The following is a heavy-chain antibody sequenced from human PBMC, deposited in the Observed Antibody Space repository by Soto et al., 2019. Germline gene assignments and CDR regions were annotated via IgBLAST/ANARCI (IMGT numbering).Heavy chain of an antibody. CDR1: GFTFSTYW. CDR3: VKRGGFDY. CDR2: ITSDGRST. D-gene: IGHD3-16*01. V-gene: IGHV3-74*01. Sequence: EVQLVESGGGLVQPGGSLRLSCVASGFTFSTYWMPWVRQAPGKGLVWLSRITSDGRSTSYADSVKGRFTISRDNANNTVFLQMNSLRAEDTAVYYCVKRGGFDYWGQGAVVTVSS. J-gene: IGHJ4*02.